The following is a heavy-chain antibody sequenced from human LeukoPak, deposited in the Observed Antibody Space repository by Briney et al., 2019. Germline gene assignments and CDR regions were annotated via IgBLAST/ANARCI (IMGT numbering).Heavy chain of an antibody. V-gene: IGHV3-21*01. J-gene: IGHJ4*02. CDR3: ANHLACGSMSCPPFDN. CDR2: ISSSSISSSSSYI. Sequence: GGSLRLSCAASGFTFSSYGMNWVRQAPGKGLEWVSSISSSSISSSSSYIYYADSVKGRFTISRDNAKNSLYLQMDSLRAEDTAVYYCANHLACGSMSCPPFDNWGQGTLVTVSS. D-gene: IGHD2-2*01. CDR1: GFTFSSYG.